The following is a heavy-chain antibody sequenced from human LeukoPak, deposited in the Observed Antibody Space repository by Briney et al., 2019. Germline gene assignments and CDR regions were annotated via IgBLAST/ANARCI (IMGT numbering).Heavy chain of an antibody. V-gene: IGHV4-38-2*01. CDR1: GYSISSGYY. Sequence: PSETLSLTCAVSGYSISSGYYWGWIRQPPGKGLEWIGSIYHSGSTYYNPSLKSRVTISVDTSKNQFSLKLSSVTAADTAVYYCARFYDFWSGLIDYWGQGTLVTVPS. D-gene: IGHD3-3*01. CDR2: IYHSGST. CDR3: ARFYDFWSGLIDY. J-gene: IGHJ4*02.